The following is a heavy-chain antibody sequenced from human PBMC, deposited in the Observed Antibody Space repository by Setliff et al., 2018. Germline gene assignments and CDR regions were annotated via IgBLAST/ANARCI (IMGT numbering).Heavy chain of an antibody. CDR2: IYTGGST. CDR1: GGSISSYY. Sequence: ETLSLTCTVSGGSISSYYMTWVRQAPGKGLEWVSVIYTGGSTYYADSVKGRFTISRDDSNNTLYLQMTSLRAEDTAVYYCAGCGYGQYYAMDVWGQGTTVTVSS. J-gene: IGHJ6*02. CDR3: AGCGYGQYYAMDV. D-gene: IGHD5-12*01. V-gene: IGHV3-66*01.